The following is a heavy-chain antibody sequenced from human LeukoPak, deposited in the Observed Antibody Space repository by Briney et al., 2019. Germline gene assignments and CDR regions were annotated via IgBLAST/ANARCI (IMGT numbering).Heavy chain of an antibody. CDR3: ASLFYCDSSGYSYYFNY. J-gene: IGHJ4*02. V-gene: IGHV4-59*01. CDR2: IYHSGST. Sequence: SETLSLTCSVWGRLISRYYWIWLRQPPGKGLEWIGHIYHSGSTNYNPSLKSRVTISVDTSKNQFTLKLSSVTPAGTVIYYCASLFYCDSSGYSYYFNYWGQGTLVTVSS. D-gene: IGHD3-22*01. CDR1: GRLISRYY.